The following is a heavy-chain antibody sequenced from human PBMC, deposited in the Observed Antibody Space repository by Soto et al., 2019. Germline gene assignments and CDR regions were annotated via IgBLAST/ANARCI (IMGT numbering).Heavy chain of an antibody. CDR1: GFTFSSYA. J-gene: IGHJ5*02. CDR2: ISGSGSST. V-gene: IGHV3-23*01. CDR3: AKDLLGELLPTCFDP. Sequence: GGSLRLSCAASGFTFSSYAMIWVRQAPGKGLEWVSVISGSGSSTYYVDSVKGRFTISRDNSKNTLYLQMNSLRVEDTALYYCAKDLLGELLPTCFDPWGQGTLVTVSS. D-gene: IGHD1-26*01.